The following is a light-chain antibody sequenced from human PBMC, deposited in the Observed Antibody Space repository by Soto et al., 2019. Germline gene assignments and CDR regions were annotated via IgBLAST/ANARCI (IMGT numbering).Light chain of an antibody. CDR2: DAS. Sequence: DIQMTQSPSTLSASVGDSVTITCRASQSINSLVAWYQQHPGKAPKLLIHDASSLENGVPSRFSGSGSGTGFTLTITSLQPDDFATYYCLQYDHYSTFGQGTTLEI. V-gene: IGKV1-5*01. CDR3: LQYDHYST. J-gene: IGKJ2*01. CDR1: QSINSL.